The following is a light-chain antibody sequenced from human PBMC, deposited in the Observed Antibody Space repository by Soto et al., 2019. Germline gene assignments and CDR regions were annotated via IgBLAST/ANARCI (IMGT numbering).Light chain of an antibody. V-gene: IGLV2-14*01. J-gene: IGLJ1*01. CDR2: EVS. Sequence: QSVLTQPASVSGSPGQSITISCTGASSDVGGYNYVSWYQQHPGKAPKVMIYEVSNRPSGVSNRFSGSKSGNTASLTVSGLQADDEADYYCSSYAGNNNYVFGTGTKVTVL. CDR1: SSDVGGYNY. CDR3: SSYAGNNNYV.